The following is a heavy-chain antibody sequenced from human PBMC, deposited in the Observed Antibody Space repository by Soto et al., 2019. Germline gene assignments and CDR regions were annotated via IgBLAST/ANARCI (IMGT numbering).Heavy chain of an antibody. Sequence: ASVKVSCKASGYTFTGYYMHWVRQAPGQGLEWMGWINPNSGGTNYAQKSQGWVTMTRDTSISTAYMELSRLRSDDTAVYYCARDQYYYDSSGYYNYGVDVWGQGTTVTVPS. CDR3: ARDQYYYDSSGYYNYGVDV. D-gene: IGHD3-22*01. CDR2: INPNSGGT. V-gene: IGHV1-2*04. J-gene: IGHJ6*02. CDR1: GYTFTGYY.